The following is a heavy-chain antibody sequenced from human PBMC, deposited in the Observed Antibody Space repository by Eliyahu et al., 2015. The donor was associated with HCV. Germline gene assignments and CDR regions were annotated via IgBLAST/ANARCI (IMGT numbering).Heavy chain of an antibody. CDR1: GGSIPTYS. Sequence: QVQLQESGPGLVKPSETLSLTCTVSGGSIPTYSWSWIRXPPGKGLEWIGYIHYSGSTNYNPSLKSRVTISIDTSKNQFSLNLTSVTAADTAMYYCASGGGGIAVTGTGGWFDPWGQGTLVTVSS. D-gene: IGHD6-19*01. J-gene: IGHJ5*02. V-gene: IGHV4-59*01. CDR3: ASGGGGIAVTGTGGWFDP. CDR2: IHYSGST.